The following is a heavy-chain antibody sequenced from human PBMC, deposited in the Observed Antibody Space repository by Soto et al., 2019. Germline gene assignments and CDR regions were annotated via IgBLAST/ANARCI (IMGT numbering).Heavy chain of an antibody. CDR1: GGTFSSYA. CDR3: AKKWALGNSYGIYYYGMDV. CDR2: IIPIFGTA. V-gene: IGHV1-69*01. J-gene: IGHJ6*02. Sequence: QVQLVQSGAEVKKPGSSVKVSCKASGGTFSSYAISWVRQAPGQGLEWMGGIIPIFGTANYAQKFQGRVTITADESTSTAYMELSSLRSEDTAVYYCAKKWALGNSYGIYYYGMDVWGQGTTVTVSS. D-gene: IGHD5-18*01.